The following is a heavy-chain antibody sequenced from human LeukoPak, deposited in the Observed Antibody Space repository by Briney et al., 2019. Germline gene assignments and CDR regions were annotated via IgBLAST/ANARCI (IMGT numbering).Heavy chain of an antibody. J-gene: IGHJ4*02. CDR1: GGSFSGYY. CDR3: ARGPWACFDY. V-gene: IGHV4-34*01. D-gene: IGHD7-27*01. CDR2: INHSGST. Sequence: SETLSLTCAVYGGSFSGYYWSWIRQPPGKGLEWIGEINHSGSTNYNPSLKSRVTISVDTSKNQFSLKLSSVTAADTAVYYCARGPWACFDYWGQGTLVTVSS.